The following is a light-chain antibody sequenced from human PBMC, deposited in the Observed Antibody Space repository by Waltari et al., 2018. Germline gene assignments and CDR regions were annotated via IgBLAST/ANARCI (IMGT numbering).Light chain of an antibody. CDR3: SSYTSIIPPFL. J-gene: IGLJ1*01. CDR1: SSDLAGYSF. CDR2: DVS. Sequence: QSALTQPAPVSGSPGQSITISCTRSSSDLAGYSFVSWYQQHPGHAPKLMIYDVSHRPSGVSNRFSGSKSGNTASLTISGLQPEDEADYYCSSYTSIIPPFLFGTGTKVTVL. V-gene: IGLV2-14*01.